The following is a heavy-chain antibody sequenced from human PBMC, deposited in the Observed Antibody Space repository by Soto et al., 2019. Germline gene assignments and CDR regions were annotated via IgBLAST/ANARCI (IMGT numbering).Heavy chain of an antibody. CDR1: GYTFTAYP. V-gene: IGHV1-3*01. J-gene: IGHJ4*02. D-gene: IGHD3-10*01. CDR3: ARKDYYGAGIYYFDH. Sequence: QVQLVQSGAEVKKPGASVKVSCKASGYTFTAYPVHWVRQAPGQRLEWMGWINGANGDTGYSQKFQGRVTVTRDTSAKTVYMELSSLTSEDTAVYYCARKDYYGAGIYYFDHWGQGTLVTVSS. CDR2: INGANGDT.